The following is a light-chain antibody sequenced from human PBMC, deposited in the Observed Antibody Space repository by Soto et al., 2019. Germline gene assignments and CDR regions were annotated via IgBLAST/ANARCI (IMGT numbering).Light chain of an antibody. CDR2: VAS. V-gene: IGKV1-39*01. CDR1: QSISSY. CDR3: QQSYSTPIT. Sequence: IQMTQSPYSLSASIGDRVTITCRASQSISSYLNWYQQKPGKAPKFLIYVASSLQSGVPSRFSGSGSGTDFTLTISSLQPEDFATYYCQQSYSTPITFGQGTRLEIK. J-gene: IGKJ5*01.